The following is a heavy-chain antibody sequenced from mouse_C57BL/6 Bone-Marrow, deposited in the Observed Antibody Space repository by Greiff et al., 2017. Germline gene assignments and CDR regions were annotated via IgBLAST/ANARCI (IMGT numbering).Heavy chain of an antibody. V-gene: IGHV5-4*01. J-gene: IGHJ4*01. CDR2: ISDGGSYT. Sequence: EVTLVESGGGLVKPGGSLKLSCAASGFTFSSYAMSWVRQTPEKRLEWVATISDGGSYTYYPDNVKGRFTISRDNAKNNLYLQMSHLKSEDTAMYYCARDRGDYWGQGTSVTVSS. CDR1: GFTFSSYA. CDR3: ARDRGDY.